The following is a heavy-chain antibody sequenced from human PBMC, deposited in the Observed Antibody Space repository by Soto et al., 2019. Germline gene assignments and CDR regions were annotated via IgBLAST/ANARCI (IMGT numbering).Heavy chain of an antibody. V-gene: IGHV1-69*13. J-gene: IGHJ4*02. CDR3: ARATGTLRSRNCDY. CDR2: IIPIFGTA. Sequence: SVKVSCKASGGTFSSYAISWVRQAPGQGLEWMVGIIPIFGTANYAQKFQGRVAITADESTSTAYMELSSLRSEDTAVYYCARATGTLRSRNCDYWGQGSLVTVSS. D-gene: IGHD1-1*01. CDR1: GGTFSSYA.